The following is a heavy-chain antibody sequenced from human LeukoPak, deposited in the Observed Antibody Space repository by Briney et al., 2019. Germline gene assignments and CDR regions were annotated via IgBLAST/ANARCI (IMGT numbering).Heavy chain of an antibody. J-gene: IGHJ4*02. V-gene: IGHV4-39*07. Sequence: PSETLSLTCSVSGGYINSSSYYWGWIRQPPGKGLEWIGSIYYSGSTYYKPSLKSRVTISVDTSKNQFSLSLSSVTAADTAVYFCARVGTRRSSSSVDYWGQGTPVTVSS. CDR1: GGYINSSSYY. D-gene: IGHD6-6*01. CDR3: ARVGTRRSSSSVDY. CDR2: IYYSGST.